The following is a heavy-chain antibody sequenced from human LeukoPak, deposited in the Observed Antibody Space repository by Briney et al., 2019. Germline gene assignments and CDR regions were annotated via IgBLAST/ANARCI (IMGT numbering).Heavy chain of an antibody. CDR1: GYTFTSYY. Sequence: PWASVKVSCKASGYTFTSYYMHWVRQAPGQGLGWMGIINPSGGSTSYAQKFQGRVTMTRDTSTSTVYMELSSLRSEDTAVYYCARDAAAADTYYYYYGMDVWGQGTTVTASS. CDR2: INPSGGST. J-gene: IGHJ6*02. D-gene: IGHD6-13*01. CDR3: ARDAAAADTYYYYYGMDV. V-gene: IGHV1-46*01.